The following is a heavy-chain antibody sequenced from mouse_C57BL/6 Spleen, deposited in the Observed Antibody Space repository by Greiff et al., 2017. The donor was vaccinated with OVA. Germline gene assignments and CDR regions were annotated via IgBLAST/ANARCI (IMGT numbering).Heavy chain of an antibody. D-gene: IGHD2-4*01. CDR1: GYTFTSYW. J-gene: IGHJ3*01. V-gene: IGHV1-5*01. CDR2: IYPGKSDT. Sequence: VQLQQSGTVLARPGASVKMSCKTSGYTFTSYWMHWVKQRPGQGLEWIGAIYPGKSDTSYNQKFKGKAKLTAVTSASTAYMELSSLTNEDSAVYYCTRDDYDGAWFAYWGQGTLVTVSA. CDR3: TRDDYDGAWFAY.